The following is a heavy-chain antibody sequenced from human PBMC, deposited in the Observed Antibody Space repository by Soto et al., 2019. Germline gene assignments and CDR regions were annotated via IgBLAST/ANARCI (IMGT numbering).Heavy chain of an antibody. J-gene: IGHJ6*03. V-gene: IGHV3-23*01. Sequence: EVQLLESGGGLVQPGGSLRLSCAASGFTFSGFTFSSYAMTWVRQAPGKGLEWVSPISGTGVITYYADSVKGWFTISRDHSGDTLHLRMNRLRAEDTAVYYCAKGGRPPGEPFMDVWGKGTTVTVSS. CDR2: ISGTGVIT. CDR3: AKGGRPPGEPFMDV. D-gene: IGHD3-16*01. CDR1: GFTFSGFTFSSYA.